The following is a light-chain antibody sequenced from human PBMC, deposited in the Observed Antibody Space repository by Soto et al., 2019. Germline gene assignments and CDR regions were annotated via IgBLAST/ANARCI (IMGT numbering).Light chain of an antibody. CDR3: ATWDSSLSAAT. CDR2: DNN. V-gene: IGLV1-51*01. J-gene: IGLJ1*01. Sequence: QSVLTQPPSVSAAPGQKVTISCSGSSSNIGNNFVSWYQHLPGTAPKLLIYDNNKRPSGIPDRFSGSKSDTSATLGITGLQTGDEADYYCATWDSSLSAATFVPGTKVTVL. CDR1: SSNIGNNF.